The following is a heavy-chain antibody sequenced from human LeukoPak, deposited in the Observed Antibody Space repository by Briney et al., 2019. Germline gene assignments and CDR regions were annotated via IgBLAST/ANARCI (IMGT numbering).Heavy chain of an antibody. CDR1: GFTFSSHS. CDR3: AKQHSGSYFDGFDY. CDR2: ISSSSSYI. J-gene: IGHJ4*02. Sequence: GGSLRLSCAASGFTFSSHSMNWVRQAPGKGLEWVSSISSSSSYIYYADSVKGRFTISRDNSKNTLYLQMNSLRAEDTAVYYCAKQHSGSYFDGFDYWGQGTLVTVSS. D-gene: IGHD1-26*01. V-gene: IGHV3-21*04.